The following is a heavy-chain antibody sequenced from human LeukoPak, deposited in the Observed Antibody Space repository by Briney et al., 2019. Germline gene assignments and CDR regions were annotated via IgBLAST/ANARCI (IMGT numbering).Heavy chain of an antibody. V-gene: IGHV4-39*01. CDR3: ARATDYYYYSMDV. Sequence: PSETLSLTCTVSGGSISSSSYYWGWIRQPPGKGLEWIGSIYYSGSTYYNPSLKSRVTISVDTSKDQFSLKLSSVTASDTAVYYCARATDYYYYSMDVWGKGTTVSASS. D-gene: IGHD4-17*01. CDR1: GGSISSSSYY. J-gene: IGHJ6*03. CDR2: IYYSGST.